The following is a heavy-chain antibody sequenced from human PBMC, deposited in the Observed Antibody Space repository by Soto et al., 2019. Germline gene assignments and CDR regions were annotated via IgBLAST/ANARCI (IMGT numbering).Heavy chain of an antibody. J-gene: IGHJ4*02. CDR2: ISGSGGST. CDR1: GFTFSSYA. V-gene: IGHV3-23*01. CDR3: AKDKQQQLVGGPFDY. D-gene: IGHD6-13*01. Sequence: PGGSLRLSCAASGFTFSSYAMSWVRQAPGKGLEWVSAISGSGGSTYYADSVKGRFTISRDNSKNTLYLQMNSLRAEDTAVYYCAKDKQQQLVGGPFDYWGQGTLVTVSS.